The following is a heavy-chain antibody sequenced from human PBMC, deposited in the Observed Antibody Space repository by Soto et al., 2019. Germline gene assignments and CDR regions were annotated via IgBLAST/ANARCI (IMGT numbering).Heavy chain of an antibody. Sequence: ESGPTLVNPTQTLTLTCTFSGFSLSTSGMCVSWIRQPPGKALEWLALIDWDDDKYYSTSLKTRLTISKDTSKNQVVLTMTNMDPVDTAKYYCARIQKRYSSRRTYYNWFDPGGQGTLVTVSS. J-gene: IGHJ5*02. D-gene: IGHD6-13*01. CDR3: ARIQKRYSSRRTYYNWFDP. CDR1: GFSLSTSGMC. CDR2: IDWDDDK. V-gene: IGHV2-70*01.